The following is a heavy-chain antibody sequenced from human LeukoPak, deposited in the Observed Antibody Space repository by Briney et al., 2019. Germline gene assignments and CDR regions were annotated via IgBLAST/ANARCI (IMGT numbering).Heavy chain of an antibody. D-gene: IGHD5-12*01. Sequence: ASVKVSCKASGYTFTSYAMHWVRQAPGQRLEWMGWINAGNGNTKYSQKFQGRVTITRDTFASTAYMELSSLRSEDTAVYYCARGRVAPPFYFDYWGQGTLVTVSS. V-gene: IGHV1-3*01. J-gene: IGHJ4*02. CDR1: GYTFTSYA. CDR3: ARGRVAPPFYFDY. CDR2: INAGNGNT.